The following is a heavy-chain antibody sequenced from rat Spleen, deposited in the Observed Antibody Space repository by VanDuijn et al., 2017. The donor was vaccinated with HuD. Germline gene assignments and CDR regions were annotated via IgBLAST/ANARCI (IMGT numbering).Heavy chain of an antibody. Sequence: QVQLKESGPGLMQPSETLSLTCTVSGFSLTSNGVGWVRQPLGKGLVWMGTIWTGGSTNYNSAVQSRLSISRDTSKSQVFLKMNSLQPEDTGTYYCARHNYDGTLGFAYWGQGTLVTVSS. D-gene: IGHD1-12*02. J-gene: IGHJ3*01. CDR1: GFSLTSNG. CDR2: IWTGGST. CDR3: ARHNYDGTLGFAY. V-gene: IGHV2-72*01.